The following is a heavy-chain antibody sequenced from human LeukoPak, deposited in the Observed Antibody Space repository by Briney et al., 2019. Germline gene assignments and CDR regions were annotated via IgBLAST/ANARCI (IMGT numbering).Heavy chain of an antibody. CDR2: IKSKTDGGTT. D-gene: IGHD6-13*01. CDR1: GFTFSKAW. V-gene: IGHV3-15*01. Sequence: GGSLRLSCAASGFTFSKAWMTWVRQAPGKGLEWVGRIKSKTDGGTTDYAAPVKGRFTISRDDSKTTLYLQMNSLKSEDTAVYYCTTVRGSSYQYFQRWGQGTLVTVSS. J-gene: IGHJ1*01. CDR3: TTVRGSSYQYFQR.